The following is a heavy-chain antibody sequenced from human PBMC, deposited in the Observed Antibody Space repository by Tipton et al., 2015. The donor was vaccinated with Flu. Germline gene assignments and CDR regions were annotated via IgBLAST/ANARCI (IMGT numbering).Heavy chain of an antibody. CDR3: AKGRGYCSGGSCYSDY. CDR1: GFTFSNYA. CDR2: ISNSADST. Sequence: AASGFTFSNYAMSWVRQAPGEGLDWVSTISNSADSTYYADSVKGRFTISRDSSKNTLYLQMNSLRAEDTAVYYCAKGRGYCSGGSCYSDYWGHGTLVTVSS. D-gene: IGHD2-15*01. V-gene: IGHV3-23*01. J-gene: IGHJ4*01.